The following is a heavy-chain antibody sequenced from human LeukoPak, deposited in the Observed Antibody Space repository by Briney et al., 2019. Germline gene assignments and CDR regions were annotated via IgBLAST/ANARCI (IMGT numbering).Heavy chain of an antibody. CDR2: IYYSGGT. V-gene: IGHV4-59*01. J-gene: IGHJ4*02. D-gene: IGHD2-2*01. Sequence: PSETLSLTCTVSGGSISSYYWSWIRQPPGKGLEWIGNIYYSGGTNYNPSLKSRVTISVDTSKNQFSLKLISVTAADTAVYYCTRGCPRYDYWGQGTLVTVSS. CDR1: GGSISSYY. CDR3: TRGCPRYDY.